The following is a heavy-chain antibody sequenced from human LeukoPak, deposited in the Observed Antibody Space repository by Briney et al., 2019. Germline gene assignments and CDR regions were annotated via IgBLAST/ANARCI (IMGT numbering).Heavy chain of an antibody. D-gene: IGHD2-21*01. J-gene: IGHJ5*02. CDR1: GYTFTSYP. CDR2: INAGNGNT. CDR3: ARDDWANNWFDP. V-gene: IGHV1-3*01. Sequence: GASVKVSCKASGYTFTSYPMHWVRQAPGQRLEWMGWINAGNGNTKYSQKFQGRVTITRDISASTTYMELSSLRSEDTAVYYCARDDWANNWFDPWGQGTLVTVSS.